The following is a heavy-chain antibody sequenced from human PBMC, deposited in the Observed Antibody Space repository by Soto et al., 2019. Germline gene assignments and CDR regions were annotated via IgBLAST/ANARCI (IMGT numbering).Heavy chain of an antibody. CDR2: MNPNSGNT. V-gene: IGHV1-8*01. CDR1: GYTFTSYD. CDR3: AREVGVLEYSSSEVPWSGAVANWVDP. J-gene: IGHJ5*02. D-gene: IGHD6-6*01. Sequence: QVQLVQSGAEVKKPGASVKVSCKASGYTFTSYDINWVRQATGQGLEWMGWMNPNSGNTGYAQKFQGRVTMTRNTSTSTAYMELSSLRSEDTAVYDGAREVGVLEYSSSEVPWSGAVANWVDPCGQGTLVTVSS.